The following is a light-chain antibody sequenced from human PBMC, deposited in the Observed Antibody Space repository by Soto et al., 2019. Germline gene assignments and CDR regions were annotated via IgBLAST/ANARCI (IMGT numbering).Light chain of an antibody. Sequence: EIVLTQSPATLSLSPGERATLSCRASQSVGDYLAWYQQKLGQAPRLLIYDASNRATGIPARFSGSGSGTDFTLTISSLEPDDVAVYYCQQRSDWPSFGQGTKLEIK. CDR1: QSVGDY. J-gene: IGKJ2*01. CDR3: QQRSDWPS. V-gene: IGKV3-11*01. CDR2: DAS.